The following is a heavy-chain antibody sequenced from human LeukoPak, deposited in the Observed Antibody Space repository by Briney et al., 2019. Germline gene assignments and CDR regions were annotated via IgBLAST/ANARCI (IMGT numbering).Heavy chain of an antibody. CDR2: INHSGST. CDR1: GGSFSGYY. V-gene: IGHV4-34*01. J-gene: IGHJ4*02. D-gene: IGHD3-22*01. Sequence: SETLSLTCAVYGGSFSGYYWSWIRQPPGKGLEWIGEINHSGSTNYNPSLKSRVTISADTSKNQFSLKLSSVTAADTAVYYCARIRSYDSSGYYYFRGRASYNYFDYWGQGTLVTVSS. CDR3: ARIRSYDSSGYYYFRGRASYNYFDY.